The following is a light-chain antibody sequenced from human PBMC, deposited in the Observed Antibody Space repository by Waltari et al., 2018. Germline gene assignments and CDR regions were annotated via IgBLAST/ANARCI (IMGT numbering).Light chain of an antibody. CDR2: RDT. Sequence: SSELTQPPSVSVSPGQTATIACSADALAKQFVYWYQQKPGQAPVLVMFRDTERPSGIPGRFSGSGSGTTVTLTISGVQAEDEADYYCQSADNTGDYVLFGGGTKLTVL. CDR1: ALAKQF. J-gene: IGLJ3*02. CDR3: QSADNTGDYVL. V-gene: IGLV3-25*03.